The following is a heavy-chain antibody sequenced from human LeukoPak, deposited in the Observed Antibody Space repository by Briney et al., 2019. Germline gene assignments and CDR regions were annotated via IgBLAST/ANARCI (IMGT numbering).Heavy chain of an antibody. D-gene: IGHD6-13*01. CDR2: IRYDGSNK. CDR1: GFTFSSYG. CDR3: ARQQLVNYYYYYMDV. J-gene: IGHJ6*03. Sequence: GGSLRLSCAASGFTFSSYGMHWVRQAPGKGLEWVAFIRYDGSNKYYADSVKGRFTISRDNSKNTLYLQMNSPRSDDTAVYYCARQQLVNYYYYYMDVWGKGTTVTVSS. V-gene: IGHV3-30*02.